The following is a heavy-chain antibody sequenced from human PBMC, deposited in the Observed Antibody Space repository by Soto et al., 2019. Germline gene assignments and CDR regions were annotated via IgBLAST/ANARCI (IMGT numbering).Heavy chain of an antibody. CDR2: IWYDGSNK. CDR3: ARGPATMIALFDY. D-gene: IGHD3-22*01. V-gene: IGHV3-33*01. Sequence: GGSLRLSCAASGFTFSSYGMHWVRQAPGKGLEWVAVIWYDGSNKYYADSVKGRFTISRDNSKNTLYLKMNSLRAEDTAVYYCARGPATMIALFDYWGQGTLVTVSS. CDR1: GFTFSSYG. J-gene: IGHJ4*02.